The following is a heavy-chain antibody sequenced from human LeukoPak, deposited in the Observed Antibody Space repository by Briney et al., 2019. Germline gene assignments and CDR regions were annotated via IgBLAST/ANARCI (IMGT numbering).Heavy chain of an antibody. V-gene: IGHV4-34*01. D-gene: IGHD3-3*01. CDR1: GGSFSGYY. J-gene: IGHJ5*02. Sequence: TSETLSLTCAVYGGSFSGYYWSWIRQPPGKGLEWIGEINHSGSTNYNPSLKSRVTISVDTSKNQFSLKLSSVTAADTAVYYCARGRGPITIFGVAISGFDPWGQGTLVTVSS. CDR3: ARGRGPITIFGVAISGFDP. CDR2: INHSGST.